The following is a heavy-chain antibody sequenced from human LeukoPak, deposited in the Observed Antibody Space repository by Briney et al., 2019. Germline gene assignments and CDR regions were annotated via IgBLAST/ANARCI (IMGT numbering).Heavy chain of an antibody. CDR2: INPNSGGT. J-gene: IGHJ4*02. D-gene: IGHD6-19*01. V-gene: IGHV1-2*02. CDR3: ARDQYSSGWYEGDY. CDR1: GYTFTGYY. Sequence: ASVKVSCKVSGYTFTGYYMHWVRQAPGQGLEWMGWINPNSGGTNYAQKFQGRVTMTRDTSISTAYMELSRLRSDDTAVYYCARDQYSSGWYEGDYWGQGTLVTVSS.